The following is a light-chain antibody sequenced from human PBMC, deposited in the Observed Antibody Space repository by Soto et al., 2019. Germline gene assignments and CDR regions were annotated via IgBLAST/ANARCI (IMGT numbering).Light chain of an antibody. CDR3: QQRSRT. V-gene: IGKV3-11*01. CDR2: DAS. CDR1: QSVSSY. Sequence: EIVLTQSPATLSLSPGERATLSCRASQSVSSYLAWYQQKPGQAPRLLIYDASNRATGIPARFSGSGSGTDFTLTISSLEPEDFAVYYCQQRSRTFGGGTKGEIK. J-gene: IGKJ4*01.